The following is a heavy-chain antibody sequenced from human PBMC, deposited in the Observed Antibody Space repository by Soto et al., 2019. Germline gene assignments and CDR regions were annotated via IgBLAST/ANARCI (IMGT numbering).Heavy chain of an antibody. D-gene: IGHD2-15*01. CDR2: IRSKAFGGTT. V-gene: IGHV3-49*03. Sequence: GGSLRLSCTASGFTFGDYAMSWFRQAPGKGLEWVGFIRSKAFGGTTEYAASVKGRFTISRDDSTSFAYLQMNSLKAEDTAVYYCSGRCSGASCFDYWGQGTLVTVSS. CDR3: SGRCSGASCFDY. J-gene: IGHJ4*02. CDR1: GFTFGDYA.